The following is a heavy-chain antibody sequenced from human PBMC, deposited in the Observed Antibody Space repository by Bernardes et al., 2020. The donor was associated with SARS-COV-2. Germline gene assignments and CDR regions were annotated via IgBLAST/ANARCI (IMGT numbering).Heavy chain of an antibody. CDR2: INQDGSEK. V-gene: IGHV3-7*02. CDR3: ATNKPYGDSNDY. Sequence: GGSLRLSCAASGFSFYNYWMSWVRQAPGKGLEWVANINQDGSEKYYVDSVKGRFTISKDNTKNSLYLQMNSLRAEDTAVYYCATNKPYGDSNDYWGRGTLVTVSS. CDR1: GFSFYNYW. D-gene: IGHD4-17*01. J-gene: IGHJ4*02.